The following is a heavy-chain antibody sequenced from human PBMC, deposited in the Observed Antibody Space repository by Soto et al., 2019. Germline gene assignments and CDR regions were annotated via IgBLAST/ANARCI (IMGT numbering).Heavy chain of an antibody. J-gene: IGHJ5*02. CDR3: ARDRWFDP. CDR1: GGPISSSNW. V-gene: IGHV4-4*02. Sequence: SETLSLTCAVSGGPISSSNWWSWVRQPPGKGLEWIGEVYHSGTTNYNPSLKSRVTISVDTSKNQFSLKLSSVTAADTAVYYCARDRWFDPWGQGTLVTVSS. CDR2: VYHSGTT.